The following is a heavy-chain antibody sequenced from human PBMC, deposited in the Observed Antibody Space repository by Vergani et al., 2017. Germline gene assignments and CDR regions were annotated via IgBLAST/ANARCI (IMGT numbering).Heavy chain of an antibody. V-gene: IGHV1-69*01. CDR3: ARERDVDTAMVVAFDI. CDR1: GGTFSSYA. J-gene: IGHJ3*02. CDR2: IIPIFGTA. Sequence: QVQLVQSGAEVKKPGSSVKVSCKASGGTFSSYAISWVRQAPGQGLAWMGGIIPIFGTANYAQKFQGRVTITADESTSTAYMELSSLRSEDTAVYYCARERDVDTAMVVAFDIWGQGTMVTVSS. D-gene: IGHD5-18*01.